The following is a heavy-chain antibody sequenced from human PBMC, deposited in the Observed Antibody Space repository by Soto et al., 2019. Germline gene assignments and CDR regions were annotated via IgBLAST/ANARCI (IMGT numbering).Heavy chain of an antibody. CDR3: ARYGYCSGGSCFDYYYYMDV. D-gene: IGHD2-15*01. CDR1: GFTFSDYY. J-gene: IGHJ6*03. V-gene: IGHV3-11*01. CDR2: ISSSGSTI. Sequence: GGSLRLSCAASGFTFSDYYMSWIRQAPGKGLEWVSYISSSGSTIYYADSVKGRFTISRDNAKNSLYLQMNSLRAEDTAVYYCARYGYCSGGSCFDYYYYMDVWGKGTTVTVSS.